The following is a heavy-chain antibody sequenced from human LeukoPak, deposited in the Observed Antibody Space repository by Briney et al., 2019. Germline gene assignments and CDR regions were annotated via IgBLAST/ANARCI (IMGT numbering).Heavy chain of an antibody. CDR1: GFTFSSYD. D-gene: IGHD6-19*01. CDR2: IGTAGDT. Sequence: GGSLRLSCAASGFTFSSYDMHWVRQATGKGLEWVSAIGTAGDTYYPGSVKGRFTISRENAKNSLYLQMNSLRAGDTAVYYCARSGLFQQWTDVDAFDIWGQGTMVTVSS. CDR3: ARSGLFQQWTDVDAFDI. V-gene: IGHV3-13*01. J-gene: IGHJ3*02.